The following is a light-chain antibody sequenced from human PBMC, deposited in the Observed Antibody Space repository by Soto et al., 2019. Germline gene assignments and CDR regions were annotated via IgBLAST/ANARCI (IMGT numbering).Light chain of an antibody. J-gene: IGKJ4*01. Sequence: DIVMTQSPDSLAVSPGERATINCKSSQSLVHSSNNKNYLIWYQQKPGQPPKLLIYWASTRESGVPERFSGSGSGTEFTLTISSLQTEDAAVYFCQQYYSSPVTFGGGTKVEIK. CDR3: QQYYSSPVT. CDR2: WAS. V-gene: IGKV4-1*01. CDR1: QSLVHSSNNKNY.